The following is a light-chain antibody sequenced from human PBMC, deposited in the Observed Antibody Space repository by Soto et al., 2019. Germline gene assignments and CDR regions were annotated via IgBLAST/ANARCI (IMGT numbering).Light chain of an antibody. Sequence: QSALTQPASVSGSPGQSITISCTGTTSDIENCNLVSWFQHHPGKVPKLMIYEGTKRPSGVSSRFSATMSGNTASLTISGLQPEDEADYYCSSYAGSSNVLFGGGTKLTVL. J-gene: IGLJ2*01. CDR3: SSYAGSSNVL. V-gene: IGLV2-23*01. CDR2: EGT. CDR1: TSDIENCNL.